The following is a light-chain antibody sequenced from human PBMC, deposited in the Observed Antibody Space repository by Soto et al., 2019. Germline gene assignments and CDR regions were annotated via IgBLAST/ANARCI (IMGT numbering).Light chain of an antibody. J-gene: IGKJ5*01. CDR2: GAS. V-gene: IGKV3-20*01. Sequence: EIVLTQSPGTLSLSPGERATLSCRASQSVSSSYLAGYQQKPGQAPRLLIYGASSRATGIPDRFSGSGSGTDFTLPISRLEPEDVAVYYCQQYGSSQTTFGQGTRLEIK. CDR3: QQYGSSQTT. CDR1: QSVSSSY.